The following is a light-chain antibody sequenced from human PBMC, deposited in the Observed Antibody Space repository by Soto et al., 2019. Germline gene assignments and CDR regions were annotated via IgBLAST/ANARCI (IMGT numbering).Light chain of an antibody. CDR3: QAWDSSFVV. CDR2: QNN. CDR1: KLGNKY. V-gene: IGLV3-1*01. J-gene: IGLJ2*01. Sequence: SYELTQPPSVSVSPGQTAIITCSGDKLGNKYACWYQQKPGQSPVLVIYQNNKRPSGILERFSGSNSGNTATLTISETQVMDEADYYCQAWDSSFVVFGGGTQLTVL.